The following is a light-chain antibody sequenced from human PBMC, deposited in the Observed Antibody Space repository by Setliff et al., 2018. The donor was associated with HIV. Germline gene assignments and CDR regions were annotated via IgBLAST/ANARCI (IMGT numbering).Light chain of an antibody. CDR3: QQYYTTPVA. CDR2: WAS. J-gene: IGKJ4*01. Sequence: DIVMTQSPDPLAVSLGERASINCKSSQSVLHSSNNKNYLAWYQQKSGQPPKLLIYWASIRESGIPDRFSGSGSGTDFTLTISGLQAEDVAVYYCQQYYTTPVAFGGGTKVDIK. V-gene: IGKV4-1*01. CDR1: QSVLHSSNNKNY.